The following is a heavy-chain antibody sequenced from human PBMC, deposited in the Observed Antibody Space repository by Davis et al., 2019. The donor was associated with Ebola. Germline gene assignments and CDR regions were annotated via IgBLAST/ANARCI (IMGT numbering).Heavy chain of an antibody. D-gene: IGHD3-10*01. Sequence: GESLKISCAASGFNFVTAWMSWVRQAPGRGLEWVSGISGRGDATYYADSVKGRFTVTRDNSGNTLYLQMNSLRAEDTAVYYCAKDRVHGVFPEFWGQGTLVTVSS. CDR2: ISGRGDAT. CDR3: AKDRVHGVFPEF. V-gene: IGHV3-23*01. CDR1: GFNFVTAW. J-gene: IGHJ4*02.